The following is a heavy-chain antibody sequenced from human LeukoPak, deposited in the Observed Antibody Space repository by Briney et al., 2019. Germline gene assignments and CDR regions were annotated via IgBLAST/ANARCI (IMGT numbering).Heavy chain of an antibody. CDR2: IYSSGST. CDR3: ARDGLD. Sequence: PGGSLRLSCAASGFTVSSNYMSWVRQAPGKGLEWVSVIYSSGSTYYSDSAKSRFTISSDNSTNTLYLQMNSVRAEDTAVYYCARDGLDWGQGTLVTVSS. J-gene: IGHJ4*02. V-gene: IGHV3-66*01. CDR1: GFTVSSNY. D-gene: IGHD6-19*01.